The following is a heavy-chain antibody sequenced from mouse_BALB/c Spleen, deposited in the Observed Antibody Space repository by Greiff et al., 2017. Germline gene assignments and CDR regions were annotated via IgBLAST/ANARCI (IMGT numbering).Heavy chain of an antibody. V-gene: IGHV14-1*02. Sequence: VQLQQSGAELVRPGALVKLSCKASGFNITDYYMHWVKQRPEQGLEWIGWIDPENGNTKYDPKFQGKATITADTSSNTAYLQLSSLTSEDTAVYYCARSATANHSFAYWGQGTLVTVSA. CDR2: IDPENGNT. CDR1: GFNITDYY. CDR3: ARSATANHSFAY. D-gene: IGHD1-2*01. J-gene: IGHJ3*01.